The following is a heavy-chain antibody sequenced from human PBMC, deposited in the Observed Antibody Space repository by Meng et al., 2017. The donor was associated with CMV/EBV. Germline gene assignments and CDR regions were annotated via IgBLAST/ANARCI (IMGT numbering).Heavy chain of an antibody. Sequence: SVKVSCKASGGTFSSYAISWVRQAPGQGLEWMGGIIPILGIANYAQKFQGRVTINADKSTSTAYMELSSLRSEDTAVYYCARGGGAFDIWGQGTMVTVSS. V-gene: IGHV1-69*10. CDR1: GGTFSSYA. CDR3: ARGGGAFDI. J-gene: IGHJ3*02. CDR2: IIPILGIA. D-gene: IGHD3-16*01.